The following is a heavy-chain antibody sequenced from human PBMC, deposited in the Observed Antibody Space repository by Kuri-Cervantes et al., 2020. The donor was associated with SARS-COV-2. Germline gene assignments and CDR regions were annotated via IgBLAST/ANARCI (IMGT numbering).Heavy chain of an antibody. CDR2: IIPILGIA. Sequence: SVKVSCKASGGTFSSYAISWVRQAPGQGLEWMGGIIPILGIANYAQKFQGRVTITADKSTSTAYMELSSLRSEDTAVYYCARDLDVVELPAPSDIRGQGTMVTVSS. V-gene: IGHV1-69*10. D-gene: IGHD2-2*01. J-gene: IGHJ3*02. CDR1: GGTFSSYA. CDR3: ARDLDVVELPAPSDI.